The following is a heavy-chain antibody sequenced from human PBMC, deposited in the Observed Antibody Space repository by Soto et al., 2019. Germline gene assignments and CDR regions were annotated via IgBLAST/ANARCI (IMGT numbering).Heavy chain of an antibody. CDR3: AKDPQSSGWSYNWYDP. CDR2: INDSDDRT. J-gene: IGHJ5*02. CDR1: GFTFSSYA. Sequence: GGSLRLSWAASGFTFSSYAMSWVRQTPGEGPEWVSTINDSDDRTYYGDSVKGRLTISRDNSKSTLYLQMNSLRAEDTAVYYCAKDPQSSGWSYNWYDPWGQGTLVTVSS. D-gene: IGHD6-19*01. V-gene: IGHV3-23*01.